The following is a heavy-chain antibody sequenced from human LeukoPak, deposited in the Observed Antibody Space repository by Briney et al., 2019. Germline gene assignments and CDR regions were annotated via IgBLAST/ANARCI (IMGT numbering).Heavy chain of an antibody. CDR1: GFPFMGFA. D-gene: IGHD3-10*01. Sequence: GALRLSCAASGFPFMGFAMNWVRQAPGEGLQWVSTVSGSGGSAFYADSVRGRFIISRDNHNNVVYLQMDSLRVEDTAVYYCAKGSKGYGSGSHDYWGRGTQVTVSS. CDR3: AKGSKGYGSGSHDY. J-gene: IGHJ4*02. V-gene: IGHV3-23*01. CDR2: VSGSGGSA.